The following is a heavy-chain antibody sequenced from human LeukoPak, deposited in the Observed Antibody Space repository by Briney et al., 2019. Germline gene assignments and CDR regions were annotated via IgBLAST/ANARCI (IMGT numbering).Heavy chain of an antibody. V-gene: IGHV5-51*01. Sequence: GESLKISCKGSGDNFTNYWIGWVRQMPGKGLEWMGIIYPGDSDTRYSPSFQGQVTISADKSISTAYLQWSSLKASDTAMYYCARQGLHREQGPNDYWGQGTLVTVSS. CDR2: IYPGDSDT. CDR1: GDNFTNYW. CDR3: ARQGLHREQGPNDY. J-gene: IGHJ4*02. D-gene: IGHD1-26*01.